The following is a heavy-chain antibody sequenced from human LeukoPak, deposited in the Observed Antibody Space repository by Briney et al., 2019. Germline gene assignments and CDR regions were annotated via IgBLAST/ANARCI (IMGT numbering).Heavy chain of an antibody. CDR2: ISDSSHST. D-gene: IGHD3-16*01. V-gene: IGHV3-23*01. J-gene: IGHJ4*02. CDR3: ATGEFCFDF. Sequence: GGSLRLSCAASVFTFINYDMSSVRQAPGKGLEWVSTISDSSHSTSYADSVKGRFTISTENSKNTLYLQMNSLRAEDTALYYCATGEFCFDFWGQETLVTVSS. CDR1: VFTFINYD.